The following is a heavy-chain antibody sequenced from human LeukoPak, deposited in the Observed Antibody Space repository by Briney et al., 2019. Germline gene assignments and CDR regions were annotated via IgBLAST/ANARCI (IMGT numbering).Heavy chain of an antibody. J-gene: IGHJ6*03. D-gene: IGHD3-16*01. Sequence: PSETLSLTCAVYGGSFSGYYWSWIRQPPGKGLEWIGEINHSGSTNYNPSLKSRVTISVDTSKNQFSLKLSSVTAADTAVYYCARFRLNYARGNYMDVWGKGTTVTVSS. CDR1: GGSFSGYY. CDR3: ARFRLNYARGNYMDV. V-gene: IGHV4-34*01. CDR2: INHSGST.